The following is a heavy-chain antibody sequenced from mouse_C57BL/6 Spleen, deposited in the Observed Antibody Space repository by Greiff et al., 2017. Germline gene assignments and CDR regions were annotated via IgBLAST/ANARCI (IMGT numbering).Heavy chain of an antibody. CDR3: ARERGYDWFAY. V-gene: IGHV3-6*01. J-gene: IGHJ3*01. CDR1: GYSITSGYY. D-gene: IGHD2-2*01. CDR2: ISYDGSN. Sequence: EVKLMESGPGLVKPSQSLSLTCSVTGYSITSGYYWNWIRQFPGNKLEWMGYISYDGSNNYNPSLKNRISITRDTSKNQFFLKLNSVTTEDTATYYCARERGYDWFAYWGQGTLVTVSA.